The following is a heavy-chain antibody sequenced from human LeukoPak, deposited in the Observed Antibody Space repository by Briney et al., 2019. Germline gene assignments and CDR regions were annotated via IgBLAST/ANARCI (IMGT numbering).Heavy chain of an antibody. CDR2: INTDGSST. CDR3: SGGGSGWYSNY. J-gene: IGHJ4*02. D-gene: IGHD6-19*01. Sequence: GSLRLSCAASGFTFSSYWMHWVRQAPGKGLVWVSRINTDGSSTNYADSVKGRFTISRDNAKNTLYLQMNNLRAEDTAVYYCSGGGSGWYSNYWGQGTLVTVSS. V-gene: IGHV3-74*01. CDR1: GFTFSSYW.